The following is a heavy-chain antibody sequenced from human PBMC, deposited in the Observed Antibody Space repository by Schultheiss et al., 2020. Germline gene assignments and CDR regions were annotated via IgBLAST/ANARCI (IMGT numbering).Heavy chain of an antibody. CDR3: AREVIEPDFSDAFDI. D-gene: IGHD3-16*02. V-gene: IGHV4-31*03. J-gene: IGHJ3*02. CDR2: IRYSGDA. CDR1: GGSIITRNYF. Sequence: SETLSLTCSVSGGSIITRNYFWSWIRQLPGKGLEWIGYIRYSGDAYYNPSLRSRFTISVDTSKNQFSLKLRSVTAADTAIYFCAREVIEPDFSDAFDIWGQGAMVTVSS.